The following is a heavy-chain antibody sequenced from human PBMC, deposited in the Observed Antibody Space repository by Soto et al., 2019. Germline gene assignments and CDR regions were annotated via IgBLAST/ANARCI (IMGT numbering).Heavy chain of an antibody. D-gene: IGHD3-10*01. J-gene: IGHJ4*02. Sequence: QVQLVQSGAEVKKPGASVKVSCKASGYTFTSYDINWVRQATGQGLEWMGWMNPNSGNTGYAQKFQGRVTMTRNTSISTAYLELSSLRSEDTAVDYCARVGGRYYYGSGSYRDWGQGTLVTVSS. V-gene: IGHV1-8*01. CDR2: MNPNSGNT. CDR1: GYTFTSYD. CDR3: ARVGGRYYYGSGSYRD.